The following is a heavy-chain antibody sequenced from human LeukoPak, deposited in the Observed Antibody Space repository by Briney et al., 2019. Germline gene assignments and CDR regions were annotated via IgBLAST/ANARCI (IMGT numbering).Heavy chain of an antibody. Sequence: KPSETLSLTCTVSGGSIITYYWSWIRQPPGKGLEWIGYIHYSGSTNYNPSLKSRVTISVDTSKNQFSLDLSSVTAADTAVYYCARWIIYSPGSYSEYWGQGTLVTVSS. D-gene: IGHD3-10*01. CDR2: IHYSGST. CDR1: GGSIITYY. J-gene: IGHJ4*02. V-gene: IGHV4-59*01. CDR3: ARWIIYSPGSYSEY.